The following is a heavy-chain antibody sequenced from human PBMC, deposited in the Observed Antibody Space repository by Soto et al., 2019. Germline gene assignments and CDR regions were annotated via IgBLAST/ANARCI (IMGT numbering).Heavy chain of an antibody. V-gene: IGHV1-46*01. D-gene: IGHD6-13*01. CDR2: FNPTSGST. CDR3: ARDLAAGDY. CDR1: GYTFINYY. J-gene: IGHJ4*02. Sequence: QVQLVQSGAEVKKPGASVKLSCKASGYTFINYYIHWVRQAPGQGLEWMGIFNPTSGSTNYAQKFQGRVTLSMDTSTRTVYMELSSLRFDDTAVYYCARDLAAGDYWGQGTLVTVSS.